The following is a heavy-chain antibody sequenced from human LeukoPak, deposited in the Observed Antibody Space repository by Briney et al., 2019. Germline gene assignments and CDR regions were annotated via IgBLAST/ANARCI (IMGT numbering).Heavy chain of an antibody. CDR2: ISWNSGYI. CDR3: AKVRGTCSSGYYCDS. V-gene: IGHV3-9*01. CDR1: GFTFDAYA. Sequence: GGSLRLSCAASGFTFDAYAMHWVRQAPGKGLEWLSIISWNSGYIDYADSVKGRFTISRDNAKNSLFLQMDSLRTEDTAFYYCAKVRGTCSSGYYCDSWGQGTLVTVSS. D-gene: IGHD6-19*01. J-gene: IGHJ4*02.